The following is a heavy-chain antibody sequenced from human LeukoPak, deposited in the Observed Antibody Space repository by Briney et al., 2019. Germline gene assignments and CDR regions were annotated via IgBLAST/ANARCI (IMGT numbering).Heavy chain of an antibody. J-gene: IGHJ4*02. CDR1: GGTFISYA. Sequence: SVKVSCKASGGTFISYAISWVRQAPGQGLEWMGGIIPIFGTANYAQKFQGRVTITTDESTSTAYMELSSLRSEDTAVYYCAREAVGSARFDYWGQGTLVTVSS. D-gene: IGHD6-19*01. CDR2: IIPIFGTA. CDR3: AREAVGSARFDY. V-gene: IGHV1-69*05.